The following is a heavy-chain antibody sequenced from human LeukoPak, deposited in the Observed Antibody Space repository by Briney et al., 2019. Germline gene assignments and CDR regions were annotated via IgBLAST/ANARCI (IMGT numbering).Heavy chain of an antibody. CDR2: ISSSSSYI. Sequence: PGGSLRLSCAASGFTFSSCSMNWVRQAPGKGLEWVSXISSSSSYIYYADSVKGRFTISRDNAKNSLYLQMNGLRAEDTAVYYCARDAGYYDSSGYYDYWGQGTLVTVSS. V-gene: IGHV3-21*01. J-gene: IGHJ4*02. CDR3: ARDAGYYDSSGYYDY. D-gene: IGHD3-22*01. CDR1: GFTFSSCS.